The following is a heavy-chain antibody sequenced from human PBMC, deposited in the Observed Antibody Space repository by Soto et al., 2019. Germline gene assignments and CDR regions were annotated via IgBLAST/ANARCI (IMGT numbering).Heavy chain of an antibody. CDR3: TTAAPYYYGSGFLSWDNDY. Sequence: EVQLVESGGGLVKPGGSLRLSCAASGFTFSNAWMSWVRQAPGKGLEWVGRIKSKTDGGTTDYAAPVKGRFTISRDDSKNTLYLQMNSLKTEDTAVYYCTTAAPYYYGSGFLSWDNDYWGQGTLVTVSS. CDR1: GFTFSNAW. D-gene: IGHD3-10*01. J-gene: IGHJ4*02. V-gene: IGHV3-15*01. CDR2: IKSKTDGGTT.